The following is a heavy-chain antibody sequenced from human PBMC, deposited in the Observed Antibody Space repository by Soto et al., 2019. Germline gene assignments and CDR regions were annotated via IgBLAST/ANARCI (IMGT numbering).Heavy chain of an antibody. J-gene: IGHJ4*02. Sequence: QVQLQESGPGLLKPSETLSLTCTVSGGSIRSYYWSWIRQPPGKRLEWIGYIYYSGSTNYNPSLKSRVTISVDTSKDQFSLKLTSVTAADTAVYYCVRSNYFDYWGQGTLVTVSS. CDR1: GGSIRSYY. CDR2: IYYSGST. CDR3: VRSNYFDY. V-gene: IGHV4-59*01.